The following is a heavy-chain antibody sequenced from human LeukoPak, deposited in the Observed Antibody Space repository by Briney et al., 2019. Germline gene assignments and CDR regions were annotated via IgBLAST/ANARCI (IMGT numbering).Heavy chain of an antibody. D-gene: IGHD3-22*01. Sequence: PSQTLSLTCTVSGGSISSGSYSWSWIRQPPGKGLEWIGYIYYSGSTYYNPSLKSRVTISVDTSKNQFSLKLSSVTAADTAVYYCARVYYDSSGYYPNYYYYYMDVWGKGTTVTVSS. CDR3: ARVYYDSSGYYPNYYYYYMDV. V-gene: IGHV4-30-4*07. CDR2: IYYSGST. CDR1: GGSISSGSYS. J-gene: IGHJ6*03.